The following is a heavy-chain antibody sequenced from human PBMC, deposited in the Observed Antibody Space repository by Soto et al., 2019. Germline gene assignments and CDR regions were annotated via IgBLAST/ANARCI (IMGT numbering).Heavy chain of an antibody. V-gene: IGHV4-34*01. CDR2: INHSGST. CDR1: GGSFSGYY. D-gene: IGHD6-13*01. CDR3: ARVVKRSSWYD. Sequence: QVQLQQWGAGLLKPSETLSLTCAVYGGSFSGYYWSWIRQPPGKGLEWIGEINHSGSTNYNPSLKRRVTISVDTTKNQFSLKLSSVTAADTAVYYCARVVKRSSWYDWCQGTLVTVSS. J-gene: IGHJ4*02.